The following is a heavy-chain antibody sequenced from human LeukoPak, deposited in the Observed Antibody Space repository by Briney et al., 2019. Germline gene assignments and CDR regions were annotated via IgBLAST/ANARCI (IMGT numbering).Heavy chain of an antibody. J-gene: IGHJ4*02. CDR1: GFTFSSYD. Sequence: GGSLRLSCVASGFTFSSYDMHWVRQPRGKGLEWASAIGTAGDTYYPGSVKGRFTISRENAKNSSYLQMNSLRAGDTAVYYCVRGTGYSAYDYDFDYWGQGTLVTVSS. V-gene: IGHV3-13*04. CDR2: IGTAGDT. CDR3: VRGTGYSAYDYDFDY. D-gene: IGHD5-12*01.